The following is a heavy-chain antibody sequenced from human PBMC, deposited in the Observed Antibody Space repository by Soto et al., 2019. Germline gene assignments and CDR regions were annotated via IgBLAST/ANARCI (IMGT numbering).Heavy chain of an antibody. CDR3: ARDRNVVVPAAIPYVDV. CDR1: GFNFNTYW. CDR2: IKQDGSEK. Sequence: EVQLVESGGGLVQPGGSLKLSCAASGFNFNTYWMGWVHQAPGKGLEWVANIKQDGSEKYYGDSVRGRFTISRDNANNSLYLHMNSVRAEDTAVYFCARDRNVVVPAAIPYVDVWGQGTTVTVSS. V-gene: IGHV3-7*03. J-gene: IGHJ6*02. D-gene: IGHD2-15*01.